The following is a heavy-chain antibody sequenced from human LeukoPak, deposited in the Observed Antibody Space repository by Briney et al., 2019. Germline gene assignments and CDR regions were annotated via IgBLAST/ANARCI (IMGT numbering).Heavy chain of an antibody. CDR1: GYSSTDYY. Sequence: PSASVEVSCKASGYSSTDYYIYWVRQAPGQGLEWMGWIKPNSGDTNYVQKFEGRVTMTRDTSISTAYMELSSLRSDDTAVYYCATKKYSGSFYAFWGQGTLVTVSS. CDR2: IKPNSGDT. CDR3: ATKKYSGSFYAF. V-gene: IGHV1-2*02. D-gene: IGHD1-26*01. J-gene: IGHJ4*02.